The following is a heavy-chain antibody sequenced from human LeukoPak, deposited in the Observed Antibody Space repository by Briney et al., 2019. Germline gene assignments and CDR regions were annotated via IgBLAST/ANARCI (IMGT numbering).Heavy chain of an antibody. J-gene: IGHJ6*02. D-gene: IGHD2-2*01. CDR1: GGTFSSYA. Sequence: SVKVSCKASGGTFSSYAISWVRQAPGQGLEWMGRIIPIFGIANYAQKFQGRVTITADKSTSTAYMELSSLRSEDTAVYYCARDRYCSSTSCYSPGYYYYGMDVWGQGTTVTVSS. CDR3: ARDRYCSSTSCYSPGYYYYGMDV. V-gene: IGHV1-69*04. CDR2: IIPIFGIA.